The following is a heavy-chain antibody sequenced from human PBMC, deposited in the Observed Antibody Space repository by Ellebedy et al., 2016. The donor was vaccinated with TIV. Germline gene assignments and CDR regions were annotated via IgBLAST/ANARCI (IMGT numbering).Heavy chain of an antibody. CDR2: INQDGSGK. Sequence: GESLKISCTASGFTFSTYWMTWVRQAPGKGLEWVANINQDGSGKYYVDSVKGRFTISRDTSKNTLYLHMNSLRADDTALYYCAGRNSGDYPYFDFWGQGALVTVSS. CDR3: AGRNSGDYPYFDF. D-gene: IGHD4-17*01. CDR1: GFTFSTYW. V-gene: IGHV3-7*01. J-gene: IGHJ4*02.